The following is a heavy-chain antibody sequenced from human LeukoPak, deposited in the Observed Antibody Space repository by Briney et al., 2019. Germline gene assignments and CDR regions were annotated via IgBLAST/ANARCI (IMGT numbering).Heavy chain of an antibody. V-gene: IGHV1-46*01. CDR2: ISPSGGST. J-gene: IGHJ3*02. CDR1: GYTFTSNY. Sequence: GASVKVSCKAFGYTFTSNYMHWVRQAPGQGPEWMGVISPSGGSTTYAQKFQGRVTLTRDMSTSTDYLELSRLRSDDTAVYYCARDPGTNAFDIWGQGTMVTVSS. D-gene: IGHD1-14*01. CDR3: ARDPGTNAFDI.